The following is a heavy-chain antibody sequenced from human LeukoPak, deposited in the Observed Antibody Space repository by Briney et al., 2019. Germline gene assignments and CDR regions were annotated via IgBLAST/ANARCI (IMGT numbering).Heavy chain of an antibody. J-gene: IGHJ3*02. CDR1: GFTFSSYS. CDR2: ISSSSSYI. D-gene: IGHD6-19*01. Sequence: GGSLRLSCAASGFTFSSYSMNWVRQAPGKGLEWVSSISSSSSYIYYADSVKGRFTISRDNAKNSLYLQMNSLRAEDTAVYYCARDLSSGSVAFDIWGQGTMVTVSS. CDR3: ARDLSSGSVAFDI. V-gene: IGHV3-21*01.